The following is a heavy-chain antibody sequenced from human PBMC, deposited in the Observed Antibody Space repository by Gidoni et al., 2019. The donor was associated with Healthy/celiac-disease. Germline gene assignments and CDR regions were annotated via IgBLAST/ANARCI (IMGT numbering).Heavy chain of an antibody. V-gene: IGHV5-10-1*03. CDR3: ARDSGYDSGLYPTRDY. CDR1: GYSFTSYW. D-gene: IGHD5-12*01. Sequence: EVQLVQSGAEVKKPGESLRISCKGSGYSFTSYWISVVRQMPGKGLEWMGRIDPSDSYTNYSPSFQGHVTISADKSISTAYLQGSSLKASDTAMYYCARDSGYDSGLYPTRDYWGQGTLVTVSS. CDR2: IDPSDSYT. J-gene: IGHJ4*02.